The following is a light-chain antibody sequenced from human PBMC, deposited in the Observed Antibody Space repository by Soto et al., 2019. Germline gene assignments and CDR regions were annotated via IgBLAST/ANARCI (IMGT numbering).Light chain of an antibody. CDR2: AAS. J-gene: IGKJ1*01. CDR1: QSLLHSNGYNY. CDR3: QQYYSYPWT. V-gene: IGKV2-28*01. Sequence: DIVMTQSPLSLPVTTGDPAPISFMASQSLLHSNGYNYLDWYLQKPGQSPQLLIYAASTLQSGVPSRFSGSGSGTDFTLTISCLQSEDFATYYCQQYYSYPWTFGQGTKVDIK.